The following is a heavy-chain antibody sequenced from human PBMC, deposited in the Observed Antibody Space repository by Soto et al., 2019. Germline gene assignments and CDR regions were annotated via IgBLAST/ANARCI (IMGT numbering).Heavy chain of an antibody. CDR3: ARSMIRSGWYQVLGGFDY. J-gene: IGHJ4*02. CDR1: GFTFSSYG. V-gene: IGHV3-33*01. D-gene: IGHD6-19*01. CDR2: VWYDGSNK. Sequence: QVQLVESGGGVVQPGRSLRISCAASGFTFSSYGMHWVRQAPGKGLEWVAGVWYDGSNKYYGDSVKGRFTISRDNSKNTLYLQMNSLRAEDTAVYYCARSMIRSGWYQVLGGFDYWGQGTLVTVSS.